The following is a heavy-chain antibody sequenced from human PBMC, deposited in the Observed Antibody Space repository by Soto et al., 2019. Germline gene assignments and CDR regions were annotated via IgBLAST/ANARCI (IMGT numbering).Heavy chain of an antibody. CDR1: GYTFNDYY. CDR2: IKPNSGDT. D-gene: IGHD3-22*01. CDR3: ARHRFSSGSDYFDY. J-gene: IGHJ4*02. V-gene: IGHV1-2*02. Sequence: GASVKVSCKASGYTFNDYYLHWVRQAPGQGLEWMGSIKPNSGDTDYSQTFQGRVTMTRDTSIRTAYMEVAGLRSDDTAVYYCARHRFSSGSDYFDYWGQGTLVTVSS.